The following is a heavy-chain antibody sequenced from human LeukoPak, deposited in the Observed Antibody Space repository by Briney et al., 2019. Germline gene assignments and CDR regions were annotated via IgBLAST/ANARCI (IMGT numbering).Heavy chain of an antibody. D-gene: IGHD3-10*01. CDR1: GYTFTSYY. J-gene: IGHJ5*02. V-gene: IGHV1-46*01. CDR2: INPSGGST. Sequence: ASVKVSCKASGYTFTSYYMHWVRQAPGQGLEWMGIINPSGGSTSYAQKFQGRVTMTRDTSTSTAYMELSSLRSEDTAVYYCARILWFGELAPSTNWFDPWGQGTLVTVSS. CDR3: ARILWFGELAPSTNWFDP.